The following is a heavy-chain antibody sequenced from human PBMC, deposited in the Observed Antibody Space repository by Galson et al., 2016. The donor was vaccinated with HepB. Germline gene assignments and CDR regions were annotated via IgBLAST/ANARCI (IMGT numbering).Heavy chain of an antibody. D-gene: IGHD2-2*01. J-gene: IGHJ6*04. CDR1: GFTFRNYG. V-gene: IGHV3-23*01. Sequence: SLRLSCAASGFTFRNYGMTWVRQAPGKGLEGVSGISRSGDSTDYADSVKGRYTISSDNSKNTLSPQMNSLAADDTAIYYCGQSSTAPAVWGKGTTVTVSS. CDR2: ISRSGDST. CDR3: GQSSTAPAV.